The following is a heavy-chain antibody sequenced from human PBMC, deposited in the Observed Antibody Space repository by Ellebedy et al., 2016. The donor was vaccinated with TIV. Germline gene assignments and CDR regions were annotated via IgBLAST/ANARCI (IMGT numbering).Heavy chain of an antibody. Sequence: AASVKVSCKASGYTFTSHGISWVRQAPGQGLEWMGWISAYNGNTNYAQKLQGRVTMTTDTSTSTAYMELRSLRSDDTAVYYCARGIAVAVGGPNDAFDIWGQGTMVTVSS. D-gene: IGHD6-19*01. CDR1: GYTFTSHG. V-gene: IGHV1-18*04. J-gene: IGHJ3*02. CDR2: ISAYNGNT. CDR3: ARGIAVAVGGPNDAFDI.